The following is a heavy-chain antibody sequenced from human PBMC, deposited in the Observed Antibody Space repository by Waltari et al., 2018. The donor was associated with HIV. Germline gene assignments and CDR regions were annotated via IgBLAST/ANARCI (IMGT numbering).Heavy chain of an antibody. D-gene: IGHD3-16*02. Sequence: EVQLVESGGGLVKPGGSLRLSCAASGFTFSTYNMNWVRQAPGKGLEWFPSISGCGSYDYYPDPFKGRFTISRDNAKNSLYVQMNSLIAEDTAVYYCAGGGYDYAWGTYRPFDYGGQGTLVTVSS. J-gene: IGHJ4*02. CDR3: AGGGYDYAWGTYRPFDY. V-gene: IGHV3-21*03. CDR2: ISGCGSYD. CDR1: GFTFSTYN.